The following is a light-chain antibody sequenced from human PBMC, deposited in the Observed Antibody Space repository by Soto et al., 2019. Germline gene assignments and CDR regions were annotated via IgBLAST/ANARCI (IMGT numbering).Light chain of an antibody. CDR1: QSVSSN. Sequence: EIVMTQSPATLSVSPGERATLSCRASQSVSSNLAWYQQKPGQAPRLLIYGASTRATGIPVRFSGSGSGTEFTLTISSLQSEDFAVSYCQQYNNWPPWTFGQGTKVDI. CDR3: QQYNNWPPWT. V-gene: IGKV3-15*01. J-gene: IGKJ1*01. CDR2: GAS.